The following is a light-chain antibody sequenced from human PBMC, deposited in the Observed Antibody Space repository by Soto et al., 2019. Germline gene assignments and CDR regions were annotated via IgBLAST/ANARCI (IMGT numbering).Light chain of an antibody. J-gene: IGKJ5*01. CDR2: DAS. CDR3: QQYNRWPPIT. CDR1: ETVRSD. Sequence: EIVLTQSPGTLSLSPGERATLSCRASETVRSDLAWYQQKPGQAPRLLIYDASTRATGIPARFSGSGSGTEFTLTISSLQSEDFAVYYCQQYNRWPPITFGQGTRLEFK. V-gene: IGKV3-15*01.